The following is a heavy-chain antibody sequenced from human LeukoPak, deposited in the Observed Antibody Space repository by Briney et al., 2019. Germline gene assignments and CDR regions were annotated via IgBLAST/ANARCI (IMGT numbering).Heavy chain of an antibody. CDR2: IYYNGSS. CDR1: GGSINSNNYY. J-gene: IGHJ5*02. D-gene: IGHD2-2*01. Sequence: SETLSLTCTVSGGSINSNNYYWGWMRQPPGKGLEWIGSIYYNGSSYYHPSLKSRVTISLDTSKNQFSLKVSSVTAADTAVYYCARTSSSSYGWFDPWGQGTLVTVSS. CDR3: ARTSSSSYGWFDP. V-gene: IGHV4-39*01.